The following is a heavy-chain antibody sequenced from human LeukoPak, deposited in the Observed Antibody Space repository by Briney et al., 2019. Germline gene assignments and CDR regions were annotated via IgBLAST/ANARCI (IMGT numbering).Heavy chain of an antibody. J-gene: IGHJ5*02. CDR2: INPNSGDT. D-gene: IGHD6-13*01. V-gene: IGHV1-2*02. CDR1: GYTFTSYN. Sequence: ASVKVSCKASGYTFTSYNMHWVRQAPGQGREWMGWINPNSGDTNYAQKFQGRVTMTRDTSITTAYMELTRLTSDDTAVYYCARRLSTWSEGWFDPWGQGTLVTVSS. CDR3: ARRLSTWSEGWFDP.